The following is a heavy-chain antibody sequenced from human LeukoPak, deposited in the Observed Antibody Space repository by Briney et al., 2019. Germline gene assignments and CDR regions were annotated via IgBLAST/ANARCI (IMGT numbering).Heavy chain of an antibody. J-gene: IGHJ4*02. V-gene: IGHV4-59*10. Sequence: SETLSLNCAVEGRSFSSYYWSWIRQPAGNGLEWIGLIYTSGSTNYNPSLKSRVTMSVDTSKNQFSLKLSSVTAADTAVFFFARNTAYDILTGGDFDYWGQGTLVTVSS. CDR1: GRSFSSYY. CDR2: IYTSGST. D-gene: IGHD3-9*01. CDR3: ARNTAYDILTGGDFDY.